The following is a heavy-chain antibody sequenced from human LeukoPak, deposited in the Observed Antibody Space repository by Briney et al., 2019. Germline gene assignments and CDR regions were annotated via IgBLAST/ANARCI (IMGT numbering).Heavy chain of an antibody. CDR1: GFMFSDFA. CDR3: ARHDSFIPY. D-gene: IGHD5-18*01. J-gene: IGHJ4*02. CDR2: ISDSGRGT. V-gene: IGHV3-23*01. Sequence: PGGSLRLSCVASGFMFSDFAMSWVRQAPGKGLERVSGISDSGRGTYYRDSVKGRCIISRDNSKKTVYLQLNNLRVEDTALYFCARHDSFIPYWGQGMLVTVSS.